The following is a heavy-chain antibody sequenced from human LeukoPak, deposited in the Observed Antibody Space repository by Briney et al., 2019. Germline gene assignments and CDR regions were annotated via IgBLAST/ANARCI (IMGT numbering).Heavy chain of an antibody. V-gene: IGHV5-51*01. D-gene: IGHD3-10*01. J-gene: IGHJ5*02. CDR1: GYSFTSYW. Sequence: GESLKISCKGSGYSFTSYWIGWVRQVPGKGLEWMGIIYPGDSDTRYSPSFQGQVTISADKSISTAYLQWSSLKASDTAMYYCARRLTVRGVYNWFDPWGQGTLVTVSS. CDR3: ARRLTVRGVYNWFDP. CDR2: IYPGDSDT.